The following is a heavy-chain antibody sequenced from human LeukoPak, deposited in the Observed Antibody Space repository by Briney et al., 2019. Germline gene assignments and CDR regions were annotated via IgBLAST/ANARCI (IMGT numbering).Heavy chain of an antibody. CDR1: GFTFSSYS. V-gene: IGHV3-48*01. CDR2: ISSGSSTI. Sequence: GGSLRLSCAASGFTFSSYSMNWVRQAPGKGLEWVSYISSGSSTIYYADSVKGRFTISRDNAKNSLYLQMNSLTAEDTAVYYCAKDHDSSGYYYQNWFDPWGQGTLVTVSS. J-gene: IGHJ5*02. CDR3: AKDHDSSGYYYQNWFDP. D-gene: IGHD3-22*01.